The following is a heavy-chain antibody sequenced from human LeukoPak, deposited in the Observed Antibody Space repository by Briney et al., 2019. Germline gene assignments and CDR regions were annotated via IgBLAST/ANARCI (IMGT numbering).Heavy chain of an antibody. CDR1: GFTFSTKS. CDR3: ASRDYFDY. V-gene: IGHV3-48*02. Sequence: PGGSLRLSCAVSGFTFSTKSMNWVRQAPGKGLEWVSYITADSGTTYYADSVKGLFTISRDNAKNSLYLQMNSLRDEDTAVYYCASRDYFDYWGQGTLVTVSS. CDR2: ITADSGTT. J-gene: IGHJ4*02.